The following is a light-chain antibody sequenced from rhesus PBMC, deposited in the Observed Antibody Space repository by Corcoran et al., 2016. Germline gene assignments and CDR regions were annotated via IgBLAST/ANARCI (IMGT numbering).Light chain of an antibody. J-gene: IGKJ4*01. CDR3: MQALEFPLT. V-gene: IGKV2-104*02. CDR2: DVC. CDR1: RSLLDTEDGNTS. Sequence: DIVMTQTPLSLPVTPGESASIFCRSSRSLLDTEDGNTSLAWYLQKPGQSPQLLSYDVCHRAFGVPDRFRGRGSDTDVTLKISRVEAEDVGVYYCMQALEFPLTFGGGTKVEIK.